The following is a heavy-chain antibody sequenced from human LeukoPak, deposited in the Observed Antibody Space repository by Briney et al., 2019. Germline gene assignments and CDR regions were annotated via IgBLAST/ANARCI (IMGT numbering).Heavy chain of an antibody. D-gene: IGHD5-12*01. Sequence: SETLSLTCTVSGGSISSYYWSWIRQPAGKGLEWIGRIYTSGSTNYNPSLKSRVTMSVDTSKNQFSLKLSSVTAADTAVYYCAAVVTYSGYDTFDYWGQGNLVTVSS. J-gene: IGHJ4*02. CDR1: GGSISSYY. V-gene: IGHV4-4*07. CDR2: IYTSGST. CDR3: AAVVTYSGYDTFDY.